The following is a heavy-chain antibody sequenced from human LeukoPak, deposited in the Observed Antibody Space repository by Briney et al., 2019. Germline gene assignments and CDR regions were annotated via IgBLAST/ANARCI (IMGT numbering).Heavy chain of an antibody. CDR3: ARSLPRQSFYYYYGMDV. V-gene: IGHV1-69*13. CDR1: GGTFSSYA. Sequence: GASVKVSCTASGGTFSSYAISWVRQAPGQGLEWMGGIIPIFGTANYAQKFQGRVTITADESTSTAYMELSSLRSEDTAVYYCARSLPRQSFYYYYGMDVWGQGTTVTVSS. D-gene: IGHD3-16*02. CDR2: IIPIFGTA. J-gene: IGHJ6*02.